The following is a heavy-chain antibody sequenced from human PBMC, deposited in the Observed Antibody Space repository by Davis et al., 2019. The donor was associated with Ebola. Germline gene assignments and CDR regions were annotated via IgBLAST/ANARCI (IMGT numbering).Heavy chain of an antibody. V-gene: IGHV3-23*01. CDR3: ARHEGFWSGHFDH. Sequence: GESLKISCAASGFTFRNYAMSWVRQAPGKGLEWVASIGGSGLNAFYTNSVKGRFTISRDNSRNTVYLQMSNLRAEDTAVYYCARHEGFWSGHFDHWGRGSRVTVSS. CDR2: IGGSGLNA. J-gene: IGHJ4*02. CDR1: GFTFRNYA. D-gene: IGHD3-3*01.